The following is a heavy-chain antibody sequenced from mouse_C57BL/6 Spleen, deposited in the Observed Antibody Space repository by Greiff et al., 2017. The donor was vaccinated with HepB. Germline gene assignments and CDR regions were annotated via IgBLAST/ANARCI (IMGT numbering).Heavy chain of an antibody. CDR2: IDPSDSYT. J-gene: IGHJ2*01. Sequence: QVQLQQPGAELVKPGASVKLSCKASGYTFTSYWMPWVKQRPGQGLEWIGEIDPSDSYTNYNQKFKGKATLTVDTSSSTAYMQLSSLTSEDSAVYYSARHGNYENDWGQGTTLTVSS. V-gene: IGHV1-50*01. D-gene: IGHD2-1*01. CDR1: GYTFTSYW. CDR3: ARHGNYEND.